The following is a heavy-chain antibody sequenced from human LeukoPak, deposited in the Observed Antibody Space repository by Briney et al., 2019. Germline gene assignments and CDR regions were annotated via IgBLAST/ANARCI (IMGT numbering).Heavy chain of an antibody. Sequence: GGSLRLPCAASGFTFTTYEMNWVRQAPGKGLEWLSYISANGDTIYYADSVKGRFTISRDNGRKSLYLQMNSLRVEDTGIYYCVSAYGGLLDYWGQGTLVTVSS. CDR3: VSAYGGLLDY. V-gene: IGHV3-48*03. CDR2: ISANGDTI. CDR1: GFTFTTYE. D-gene: IGHD3-16*01. J-gene: IGHJ4*02.